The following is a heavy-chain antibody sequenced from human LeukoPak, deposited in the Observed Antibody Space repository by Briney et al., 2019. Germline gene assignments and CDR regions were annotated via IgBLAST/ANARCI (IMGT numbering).Heavy chain of an antibody. CDR1: GFTFSNYW. Sequence: GGSLRLSCAASGFTFSNYWMQWVRQAPGKGLVWVSRINSDGTSTGYADSVKGRFSTSRDNVKNTLYLQMNSLRAEDTALYYCAREFYAANDYWGQGTLVTVSS. J-gene: IGHJ4*02. CDR2: INSDGTST. D-gene: IGHD2/OR15-2a*01. V-gene: IGHV3-74*01. CDR3: AREFYAANDY.